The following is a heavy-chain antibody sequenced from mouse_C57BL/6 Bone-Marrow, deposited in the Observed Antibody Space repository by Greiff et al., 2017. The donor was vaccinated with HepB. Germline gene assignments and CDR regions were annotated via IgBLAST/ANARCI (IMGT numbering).Heavy chain of an antibody. CDR1: GFTFSSYA. D-gene: IGHD2-12*01. V-gene: IGHV5-4*01. Sequence: EVHLVESGGGLVKPGGSLKLSCAASGFTFSSYAMSWVRQTPEKRLEWVATISDGGSYTYYPDNVKGRFTISRDNAKNNLYLQMSHLKSEDTAMYYCARASYYSYYFDYWGQGTTLTVSS. CDR3: ARASYYSYYFDY. J-gene: IGHJ2*01. CDR2: ISDGGSYT.